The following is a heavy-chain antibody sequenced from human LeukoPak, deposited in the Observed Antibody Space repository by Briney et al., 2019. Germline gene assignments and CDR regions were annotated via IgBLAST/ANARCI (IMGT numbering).Heavy chain of an antibody. Sequence: GGSLRLSCAASGFRFGGHYMSWIRQAPGKGLEWISYITNSGDFVNYADSVKGRFTISRDNAKNSLYLQMNSLRAEDTAVYYCARVGTGTTTWFDPWGQGTLVTVSS. CDR1: GFRFGGHY. D-gene: IGHD1/OR15-1a*01. CDR3: ARVGTGTTTWFDP. J-gene: IGHJ5*02. V-gene: IGHV3-11*01. CDR2: ITNSGDFV.